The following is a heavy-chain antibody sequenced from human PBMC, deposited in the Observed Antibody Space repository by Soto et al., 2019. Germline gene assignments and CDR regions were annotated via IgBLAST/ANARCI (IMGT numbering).Heavy chain of an antibody. Sequence: GGSLRLSCAASGSIFRGYGMHWVRQAPGKGLEWVSYISSSSSTIYYADSVKGRFTISRDNAKNSLYLQMNSLRDEDTAVYYCARCGGDYGDYYYYGMDVWGQGTTVTVSS. J-gene: IGHJ6*02. CDR1: GSIFRGYG. CDR2: ISSSSSTI. CDR3: ARCGGDYGDYYYYGMDV. V-gene: IGHV3-48*02. D-gene: IGHD4-17*01.